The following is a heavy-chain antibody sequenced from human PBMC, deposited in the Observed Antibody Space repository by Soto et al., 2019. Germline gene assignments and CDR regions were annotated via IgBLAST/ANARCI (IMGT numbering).Heavy chain of an antibody. Sequence: GSLRLSCAASGFTFSSYAMSWVRQAPGKGLEWVSAISGSGGSTYYADSVKGRFTISRDNSKNTLYLQMNSLRAEDTAVYYCAAQKDIVVVVAAPLYGMDVWGQGTT. D-gene: IGHD2-15*01. CDR1: GFTFSSYA. CDR2: ISGSGGST. CDR3: AAQKDIVVVVAAPLYGMDV. V-gene: IGHV3-23*01. J-gene: IGHJ6*02.